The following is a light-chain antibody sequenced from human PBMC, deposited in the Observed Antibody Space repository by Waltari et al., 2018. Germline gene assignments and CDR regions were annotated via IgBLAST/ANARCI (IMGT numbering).Light chain of an antibody. J-gene: IGKJ3*01. CDR2: AAS. CDR1: QDINNN. CDR3: QKYNSVPFT. V-gene: IGKV1-27*01. Sequence: DIQMTQSPSSLSASVGDRVTITCPASQDINNNLAWYQQKPVQPPTLLIYAASTLQSGVPSRFSGSGSGTDFTLTISSLQPDDIGTYYCQKYNSVPFTFGPGTKVDL.